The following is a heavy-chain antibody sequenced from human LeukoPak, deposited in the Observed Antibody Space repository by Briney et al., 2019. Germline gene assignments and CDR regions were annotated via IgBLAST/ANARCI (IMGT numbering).Heavy chain of an antibody. D-gene: IGHD6-13*01. V-gene: IGHV4-34*01. CDR1: GFTFSSYW. CDR2: INHSGST. Sequence: PGGSLRLSCEASGFTFSSYWMTWVRQPPGKGLVWIGEINHSGSTNYNPSLKSRVTISVDTSKNQFSLKLSSVTAADTAVYYCARGHSGYSSSWYLLRSHYYYYYMDVWGKGTTVTVSS. J-gene: IGHJ6*03. CDR3: ARGHSGYSSSWYLLRSHYYYYYMDV.